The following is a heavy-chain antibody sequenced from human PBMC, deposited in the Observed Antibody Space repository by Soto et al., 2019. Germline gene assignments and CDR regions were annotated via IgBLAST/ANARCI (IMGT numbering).Heavy chain of an antibody. CDR2: IYPGDSDT. Sequence: GESPKISCKGSGYSFTSYWIGWVRQMPGKGLEWMGIIYPGDSDTRYSPSFQGQVTISADKSISTAYLQWSSLKASDTAMYYCARSVAATGYYSYGMDVWGQGTTVTVSS. CDR3: ARSVAATGYYSYGMDV. CDR1: GYSFTSYW. V-gene: IGHV5-51*01. J-gene: IGHJ6*02. D-gene: IGHD6-19*01.